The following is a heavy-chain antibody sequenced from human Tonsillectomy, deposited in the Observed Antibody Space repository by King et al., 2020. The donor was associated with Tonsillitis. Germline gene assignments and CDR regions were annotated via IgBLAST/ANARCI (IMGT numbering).Heavy chain of an antibody. CDR1: GFTFSSYA. D-gene: IGHD2-21*01. V-gene: IGHV3-30*04. CDR3: ARDPIFVWSFFYY. J-gene: IGHJ4*02. CDR2: ISYDGSNK. Sequence: QLVQSGGGVVQPGGSLRLSCAASGFTFSSYAMHWVRQAPGKGLEWVTGISYDGSNKYYADSVKGRFTISRDNYKTTMYLQMNSLRAEDTAVYYCARDPIFVWSFFYYWGQGTLVTVSS.